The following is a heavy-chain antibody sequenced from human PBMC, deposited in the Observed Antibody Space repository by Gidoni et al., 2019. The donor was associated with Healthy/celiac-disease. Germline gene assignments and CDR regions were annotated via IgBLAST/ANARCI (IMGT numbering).Heavy chain of an antibody. Sequence: QVQLVESGGGVVQPGRSLRLSCAASGFTFSSYGMHWVRQAPGKGLEWVAVIWYDGSNKYYADSVKGRFTISRDNSKNTLYLQMNSLRAEDTAVYYCARDPTYSGKKPGYGMDVWGQGTTVTVSS. CDR2: IWYDGSNK. CDR3: ARDPTYSGKKPGYGMDV. CDR1: GFTFSSYG. V-gene: IGHV3-33*01. J-gene: IGHJ6*02. D-gene: IGHD5-12*01.